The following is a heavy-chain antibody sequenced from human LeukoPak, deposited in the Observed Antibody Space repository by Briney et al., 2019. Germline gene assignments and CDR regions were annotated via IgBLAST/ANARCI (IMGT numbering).Heavy chain of an antibody. J-gene: IGHJ4*02. V-gene: IGHV3-15*01. CDR1: GFIFNNAW. Sequence: GGSLRLSCAASGFIFNNAWMSWVRQAPGRGLEWVGRIKSKSDGATTHYGAPVKGRFTISRDDSKKMLYLQMNSLKTEDTAVYYCTTNPDPDWGQGTLVAVSS. CDR2: IKSKSDGATT. CDR3: TTNPDPD.